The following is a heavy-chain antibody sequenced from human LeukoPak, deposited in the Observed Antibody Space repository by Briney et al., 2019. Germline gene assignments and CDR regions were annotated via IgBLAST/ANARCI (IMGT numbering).Heavy chain of an antibody. CDR2: ISSSGSTI. J-gene: IGHJ5*02. CDR1: GFTFSSYE. V-gene: IGHV3-48*03. D-gene: IGHD3-3*01. CDR3: ARSTTGVWSGYYKDWFDP. Sequence: GGSLRLSCAASGFTFSSYEMNWVRQAPGKGLEWVSYISSSGSTIYYADSVKGRFTISRDNAKNSLYLQMNSLRAEDTAVHYCARSTTGVWSGYYKDWFDPWGQGTLVTVSS.